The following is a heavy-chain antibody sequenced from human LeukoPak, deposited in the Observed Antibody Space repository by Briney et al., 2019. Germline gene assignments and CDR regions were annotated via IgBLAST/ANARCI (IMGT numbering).Heavy chain of an antibody. CDR3: ARAQAQAYGSGSYYIPVISGSDY. J-gene: IGHJ4*02. CDR2: INPSGGST. D-gene: IGHD3-10*01. V-gene: IGHV1-46*01. CDR1: GYTFTSYY. Sequence: GESLKISCKGSGYTFTSYYMHWVRQAPGQGLEWMGIINPSGGSTSYAQKFQGRVTMTRDTSTSTVYMELSSLRSEDTAVYYCARAQAQAYGSGSYYIPVISGSDYWGQGTLVTVSS.